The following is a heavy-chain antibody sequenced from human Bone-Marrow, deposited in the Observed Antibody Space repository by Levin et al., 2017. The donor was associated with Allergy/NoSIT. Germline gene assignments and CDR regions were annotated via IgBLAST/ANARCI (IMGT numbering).Heavy chain of an antibody. CDR3: ARTSGGQQLVYYYYAMDV. CDR1: GFTFSSYA. Sequence: GGSLRLSCAASGFTFSSYAMNWVRQAPGKGLEWVSGISGDGGHTFYGDSVKGRFTISRDNSKNTLYLQMNSLRAEDTATYSCARTSGGQQLVYYYYAMDVWGQGTTVTVSS. D-gene: IGHD6-13*01. CDR2: ISGDGGHT. J-gene: IGHJ6*02. V-gene: IGHV3-23*01.